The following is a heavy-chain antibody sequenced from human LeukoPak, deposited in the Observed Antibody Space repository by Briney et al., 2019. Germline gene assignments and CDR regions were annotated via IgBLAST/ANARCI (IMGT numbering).Heavy chain of an antibody. D-gene: IGHD1-26*01. CDR1: GYTFTGYY. CDR3: AREKSGSYYYFDY. V-gene: IGHV1-2*02. Sequence: GASVKVSCKASGYTFTGYYMHWVRQAPGQGLEWMGWINPNSGGTNYAQKFQGRVTMTRDTSISTAYMELSRLRSDDTAVYYCAREKSGSYYYFDYWGQGTLVTGSS. CDR2: INPNSGGT. J-gene: IGHJ4*02.